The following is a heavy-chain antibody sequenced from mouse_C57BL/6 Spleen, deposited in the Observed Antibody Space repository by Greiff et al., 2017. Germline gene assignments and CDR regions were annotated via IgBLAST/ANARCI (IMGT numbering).Heavy chain of an antibody. Sequence: QVQLQQSGAELVMPGASVKLSCKASGYTFTSYWMHWVKQRPGQGLEWIGEIDPSDSYTNYNQKFKGKSTLPVDKSSSTAYMQLSSLTSEDSSVYYCATNWDEGFSYWGQGTLVTVYA. V-gene: IGHV1-69*01. J-gene: IGHJ3*01. D-gene: IGHD4-1*01. CDR3: ATNWDEGFSY. CDR2: IDPSDSYT. CDR1: GYTFTSYW.